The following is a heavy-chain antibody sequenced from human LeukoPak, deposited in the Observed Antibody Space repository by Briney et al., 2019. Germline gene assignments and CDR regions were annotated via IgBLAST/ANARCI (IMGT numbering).Heavy chain of an antibody. CDR1: GFTFSSYS. CDR2: ISSSSSYI. V-gene: IGHV3-21*01. CDR3: ARVPARGVTRDH. Sequence: GGSLRLSCAASGFTFSSYSMNWVRQAPGKGLEWVSSISSSSSYIYYADSVKGRFTISRDNAKNSLYLQMNSLRAEDTAVYYCARVPARGVTRDHWGQGPLVSVSS. J-gene: IGHJ4*02. D-gene: IGHD4-17*01.